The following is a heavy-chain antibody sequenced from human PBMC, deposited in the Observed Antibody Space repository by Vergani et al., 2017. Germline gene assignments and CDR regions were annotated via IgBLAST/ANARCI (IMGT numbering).Heavy chain of an antibody. Sequence: QVQLQESGPGLVKPSQTLSLTCTVSGGSISSGDYYWSWIRQPPGKGLEWIGYTYYSGSTYYNPSLKSRVTISVDTSKNRFSLKLSSVTAADTAVYYCARAKHIVVVTDEDAFDIWGQGTMVTVSS. CDR3: ARAKHIVVVTDEDAFDI. J-gene: IGHJ3*02. D-gene: IGHD2-21*02. V-gene: IGHV4-30-4*01. CDR1: GGSISSGDYY. CDR2: TYYSGST.